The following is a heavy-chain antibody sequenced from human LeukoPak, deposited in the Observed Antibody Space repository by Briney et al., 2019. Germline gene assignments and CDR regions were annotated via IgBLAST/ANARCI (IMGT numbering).Heavy chain of an antibody. D-gene: IGHD3-10*01. CDR1: GFTLSSYG. CDR2: IRYDAINK. J-gene: IGHJ5*02. CDR3: AKDLMRDRWFGES. V-gene: IGHV3-30*02. Sequence: GGSLRLSCAASGFTLSSYGMHWVRQAPGKGLEWVAFIRYDAINKYYADSVKGRFTISRDNSRNTLYLQMNSLRTEDTAVYYCAKDLMRDRWFGESWGQGTLVTVSS.